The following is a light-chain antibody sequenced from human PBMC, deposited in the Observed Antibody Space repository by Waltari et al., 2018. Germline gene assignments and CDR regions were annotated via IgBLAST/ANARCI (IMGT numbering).Light chain of an antibody. CDR3: GTWDSSLSGAV. Sequence: QSVLTQPPSVSAAPGQRVTTPCSGSSPNIGNNYVSWYRQFPGTAPKPLIYENTEQPSGSPVRFSGSKSGTSATLDITGLQAGDEADYYCGTWDSSLSGAVFGGGTHLTVL. V-gene: IGLV1-51*02. CDR2: ENT. J-gene: IGLJ7*01. CDR1: SPNIGNNY.